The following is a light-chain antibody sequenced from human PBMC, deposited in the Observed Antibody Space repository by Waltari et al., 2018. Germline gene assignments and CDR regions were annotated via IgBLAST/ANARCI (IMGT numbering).Light chain of an antibody. J-gene: IGLJ2*01. CDR1: RSDIGAYTY. CDR2: DVS. CDR3: SSYIDSSTLEL. Sequence: QSALTQPASVSGSPGQSITLPCTGTRSDIGAYTYVPWYQQVPGKAPKLIIYDVSHLPSGVSSRFSVSKSGNTASLTISGLQAEDEANYYCSSYIDSSTLELFGGGTSLTVL. V-gene: IGLV2-14*03.